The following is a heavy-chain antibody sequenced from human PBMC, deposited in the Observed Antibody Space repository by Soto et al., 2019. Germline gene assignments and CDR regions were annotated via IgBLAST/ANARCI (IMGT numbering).Heavy chain of an antibody. D-gene: IGHD1-20*01. Sequence: QVQLQQWGAGLLKPSETLSLTCAVYGGSFSGYYWSWIRQPPGKGLEWIGEINHSGSTNYNPSLKSRVTISVDTSKNQFSLKLSSVTAADTAVYYCARGHRYNWNKGAFDIWGQGTMVTVSS. CDR3: ARGHRYNWNKGAFDI. CDR2: INHSGST. J-gene: IGHJ3*02. CDR1: GGSFSGYY. V-gene: IGHV4-34*01.